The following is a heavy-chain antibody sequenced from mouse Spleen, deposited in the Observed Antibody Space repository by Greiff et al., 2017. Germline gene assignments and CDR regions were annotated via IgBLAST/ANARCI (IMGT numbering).Heavy chain of an antibody. CDR3: APLSFYYGYGN. CDR1: GFNLTDYY. CDR2: IDPEAGET. J-gene: IGHJ2*01. Sequence: EVKLVESGAELVKPGASVKLSCTASGFNLTDYYMHWVTQRTEQGLAWIGRIDPEAGETKYAPKFQGKATITADTSSNTAYLQLSSLTSEDTAVYYCAPLSFYYGYGNWGQGTTLTVSS. D-gene: IGHD1-2*01. V-gene: IGHV14-2*01.